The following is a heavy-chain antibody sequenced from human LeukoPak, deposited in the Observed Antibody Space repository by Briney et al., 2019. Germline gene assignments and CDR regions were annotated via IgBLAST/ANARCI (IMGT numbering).Heavy chain of an antibody. CDR3: ARDPGGDIVVVPAAPAYYYYYYGMDV. J-gene: IGHJ6*02. V-gene: IGHV1-2*02. Sequence: ASVKVSCKSSGYTFTIYYIHWVRQAPGQGLEWMGWIHPKSGDTNYAHNFQGRVTLTRDTSTSTAYMELRSLRSDDTAVYYCARDPGGDIVVVPAAPAYYYYYYGMDVWGQGTTVTVSS. CDR2: IHPKSGDT. CDR1: GYTFTIYY. D-gene: IGHD2-2*01.